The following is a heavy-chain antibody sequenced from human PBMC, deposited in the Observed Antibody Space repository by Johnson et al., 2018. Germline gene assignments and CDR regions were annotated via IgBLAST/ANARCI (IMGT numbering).Heavy chain of an antibody. Sequence: VQLVETGGGLVKPGGSLRLSCAASGFTFSTYSMNWVRQAPGKGLEWVSFISIRGSSPYYANSMKGRFTISRANAKTSLYLQMNSLRAEETAVYYCARESESDAFDIWGQVTMVTVSS. CDR1: GFTFSTYS. J-gene: IGHJ3*02. V-gene: IGHV3-21*01. CDR2: ISIRGSSP. CDR3: ARESESDAFDI.